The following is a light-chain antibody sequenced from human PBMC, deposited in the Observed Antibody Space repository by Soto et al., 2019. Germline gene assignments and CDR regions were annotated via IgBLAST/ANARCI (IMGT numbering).Light chain of an antibody. Sequence: QSVLTQPPSASGFPGQSVTISCTGTSSDVGYYDYVSWYQQHPGKAPKLVIYEGSKRPSGVSNRFSGSKSGNTASLTISILQAEDEADYYCCSYAGSSTYVFGTGTKVTVL. V-gene: IGLV2-23*01. CDR2: EGS. CDR3: CSYAGSSTYV. CDR1: SSDVGYYDY. J-gene: IGLJ1*01.